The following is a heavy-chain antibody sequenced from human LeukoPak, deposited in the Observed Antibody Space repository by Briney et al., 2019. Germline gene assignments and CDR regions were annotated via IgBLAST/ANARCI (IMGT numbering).Heavy chain of an antibody. V-gene: IGHV4-34*01. J-gene: IGHJ5*02. CDR2: INHSGST. Sequence: SETLSLTCIVSSGSISSDQSYWGWIRQPPGKGLEWIGEINHSGSTNYNPSLKSRVTISVDTSKNQFSLKLSSVTAADTAVYYCARGRGRITGIQRTPNWFDPWGQGTLVTVSS. D-gene: IGHD1-20*01. CDR3: ARGRGRITGIQRTPNWFDP. CDR1: SGSISSDQSY.